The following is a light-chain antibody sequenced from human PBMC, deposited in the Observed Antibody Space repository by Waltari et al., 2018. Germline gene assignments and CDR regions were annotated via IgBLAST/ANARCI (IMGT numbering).Light chain of an antibody. CDR1: SSHIGGYNF. Sequence: QSALPQPAPVSGSPGQPTPTPCTGTSSHIGGYNFVSWYQQHPGKAPKLMIFDVARWPSGVSNRFSGSKSGNTASLTISGLQAEDEADYYCASYTTTRTVVFGGGTKVTVL. J-gene: IGLJ2*01. V-gene: IGLV2-14*01. CDR3: ASYTTTRTVV. CDR2: DVA.